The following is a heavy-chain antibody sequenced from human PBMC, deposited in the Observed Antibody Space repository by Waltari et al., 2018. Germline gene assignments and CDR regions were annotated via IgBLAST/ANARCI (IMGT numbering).Heavy chain of an antibody. D-gene: IGHD3-10*01. Sequence: QLQLQESGSGLVKPSQTLSLTCAVSGGSISRGGYSWSWIRQPPGKGLEWIGYIYHSGSTYYNPSLKSRVTISVDRSKNQFSLKLSSVTAADTAVYYCARRGPQHWYFDLWGRGTLVTISS. V-gene: IGHV4-30-2*01. CDR1: GGSISRGGYS. CDR3: ARRGPQHWYFDL. CDR2: IYHSGST. J-gene: IGHJ2*01.